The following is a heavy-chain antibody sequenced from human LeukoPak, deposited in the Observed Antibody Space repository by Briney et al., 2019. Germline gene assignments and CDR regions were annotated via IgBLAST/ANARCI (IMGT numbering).Heavy chain of an antibody. V-gene: IGHV3-21*01. CDR3: ARAYCSGGSCYPPSYYYYGMDV. Sequence: GGSLRLSCAASGFTFSSYSMNWVRQAPGKGLEWVSSISSSSSYIYYADSVKGRFTISRDNAKNSLYLQMNSLRAEDTAVYYCARAYCSGGSCYPPSYYYYGMDVWGKGTTVTVSS. J-gene: IGHJ6*04. CDR2: ISSSSSYI. CDR1: GFTFSSYS. D-gene: IGHD2-15*01.